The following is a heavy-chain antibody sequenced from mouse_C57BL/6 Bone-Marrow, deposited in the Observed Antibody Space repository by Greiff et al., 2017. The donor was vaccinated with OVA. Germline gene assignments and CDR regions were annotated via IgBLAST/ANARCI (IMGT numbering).Heavy chain of an antibody. CDR2: IYPGDGDT. J-gene: IGHJ1*03. D-gene: IGHD2-2*01. V-gene: IGHV1-82*01. Sequence: QVQLQQSGPELVKPGASVKISCKASGYAFSSSWMNWVKQRPGKGLEWIGRIYPGDGDTNYNGKFKGKATLTADKSSSTAYMQLSSLTSEDSAVYFCARWGGYHWYFDVWGTGTTVTVSS. CDR3: ARWGGYHWYFDV. CDR1: GYAFSSSW.